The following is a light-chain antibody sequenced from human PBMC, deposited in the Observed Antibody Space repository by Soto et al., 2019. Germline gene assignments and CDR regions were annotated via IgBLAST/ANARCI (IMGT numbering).Light chain of an antibody. CDR2: LGS. J-gene: IGKJ2*02. Sequence: DIVMTQSPLSLPVTPGEPASICCRSSQSLLQSNGYNYLDWYLQKPGQSPQLLIYLGSNRASGVPDRFSGSGSGTDFTLKTSRVEAEDVGVYYCMQALQTPWTFGQGTKLEIK. CDR1: QSLLQSNGYNY. CDR3: MQALQTPWT. V-gene: IGKV2-28*01.